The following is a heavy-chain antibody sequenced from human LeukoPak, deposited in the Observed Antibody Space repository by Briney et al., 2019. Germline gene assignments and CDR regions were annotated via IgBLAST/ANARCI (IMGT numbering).Heavy chain of an antibody. CDR3: ARLSSSSSTALDY. Sequence: PSGTLSLTCTVSGGSISSSSYYWGWIRQPPGKGLEWIGSIYYSGSTYYNPSLRSRVTISVDTSKNQFSLKLSSVTAADTAVYYCARLSSSSSTALDYWGQGTLVTVSS. J-gene: IGHJ4*02. CDR1: GGSISSSSYY. V-gene: IGHV4-39*01. CDR2: IYYSGST. D-gene: IGHD6-6*01.